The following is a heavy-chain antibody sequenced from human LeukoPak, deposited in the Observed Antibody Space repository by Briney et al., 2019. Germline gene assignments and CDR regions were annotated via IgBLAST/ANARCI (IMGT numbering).Heavy chain of an antibody. CDR3: GSVAVAGLGGDY. Sequence: GGSLRLSCAASGFTFSSYAMHWVRQAPGKGRGWVAVISYDGSNKYYADSVKGRFTISRDNSKNTLYLQMNSLRAEDTAVYYCGSVAVAGLGGDYWGQGTLVTVSS. V-gene: IGHV3-30-3*01. D-gene: IGHD6-19*01. CDR2: ISYDGSNK. CDR1: GFTFSSYA. J-gene: IGHJ4*02.